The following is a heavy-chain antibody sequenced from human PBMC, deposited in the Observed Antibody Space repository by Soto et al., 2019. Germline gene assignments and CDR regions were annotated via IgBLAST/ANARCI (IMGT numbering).Heavy chain of an antibody. J-gene: IGHJ4*02. CDR2: VWYDGGNE. CDR3: ARGPGYCSGGTCYTYYFDY. Sequence: QVQLVESGGGVVQPEKSLRLFCAASGFAFSNYGMHWVRQAPGKGLEWVAFVWYDGGNEYYADSVKGRFIISXDNSKNTXXXXXXXXXXXXXXVYYCARGPGYCSGGTCYTYYFDYWGQGTLVTVSS. V-gene: IGHV3-33*01. D-gene: IGHD2-15*01. CDR1: GFAFSNYG.